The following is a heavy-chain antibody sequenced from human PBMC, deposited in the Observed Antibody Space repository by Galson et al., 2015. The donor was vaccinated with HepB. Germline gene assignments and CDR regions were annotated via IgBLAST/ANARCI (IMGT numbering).Heavy chain of an antibody. Sequence: SLRLSCAASGFTFSSYSMNWVRQAPGKGLEWVSSISSSSSYIYYADSVKGRFTISRDNAKNSLYLQMNSLRAEDTAVYYCATQDRVAAAGDAFDIWGQGTMVTVSS. D-gene: IGHD6-13*01. CDR2: ISSSSSYI. CDR1: GFTFSSYS. J-gene: IGHJ3*02. CDR3: ATQDRVAAAGDAFDI. V-gene: IGHV3-21*01.